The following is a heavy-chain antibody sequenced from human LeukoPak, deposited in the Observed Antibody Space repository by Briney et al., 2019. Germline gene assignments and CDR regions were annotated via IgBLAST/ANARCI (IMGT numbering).Heavy chain of an antibody. J-gene: IGHJ4*02. V-gene: IGHV5-51*02. CDR2: IYPGDSDT. CDR3: ARHESWSAAISYFDY. Sequence: GEPLKVSCKGFGYSFTSYCTAGVDQMPGKGVEWMGMIYPGDSDTRYSPSFQGQVTISADKSISTAYLQWSSLKASDTAMYYCARHESWSAAISYFDYWGQGTLVTVSS. D-gene: IGHD2-2*02. CDR1: GYSFTSYC.